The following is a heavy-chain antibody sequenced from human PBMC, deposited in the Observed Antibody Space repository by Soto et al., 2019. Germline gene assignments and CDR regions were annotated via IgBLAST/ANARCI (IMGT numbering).Heavy chain of an antibody. J-gene: IGHJ3*02. V-gene: IGHV3-23*01. D-gene: IGHD1-1*01. CDR3: AKCIKVNWNQDAFHI. CDR2: ITARGGTT. CDR1: GFTFSSYS. Sequence: PGGSLRLSCAASGFTFSSYSMSWVRQAPGKGLEWVSHITARGGTTSYADSVKGRFTISRDTSRNTMYLQMNSLGAEDTAVYYCAKCIKVNWNQDAFHIWGQGTMVTVS.